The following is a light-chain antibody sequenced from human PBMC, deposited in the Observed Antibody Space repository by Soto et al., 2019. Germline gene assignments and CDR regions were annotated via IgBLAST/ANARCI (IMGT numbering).Light chain of an antibody. CDR1: QSVSSIY. J-gene: IGKJ5*01. V-gene: IGKV3-20*01. Sequence: EIVLTQSPGTLSLSPGERATLSCRASQSVSSIYLAWYQQKPGQAPRLLIYGASSRATGIPDRFSGSGSGSDFTLTISRLEPEDFAVYYCQQYGSSPITLGQGTRLEIK. CDR3: QQYGSSPIT. CDR2: GAS.